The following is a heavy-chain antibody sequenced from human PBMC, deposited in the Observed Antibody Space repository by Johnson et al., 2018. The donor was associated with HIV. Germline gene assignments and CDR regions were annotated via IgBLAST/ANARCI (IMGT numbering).Heavy chain of an antibody. J-gene: IGHJ3*02. Sequence: QVQLVESGGGVVRSGGSLRLSCAASGFTFSSYAMHWVRQAPGKGLEWVAVISYDGSNKYYADSVKGRFIISRDNSKKTLYLQMNSLTTDDTAVYYCARPAIVVLPAGVFDIWGQGTMVTVSS. V-gene: IGHV3-30-3*01. CDR3: ARPAIVVLPAGVFDI. CDR1: GFTFSSYA. D-gene: IGHD2-2*01. CDR2: ISYDGSNK.